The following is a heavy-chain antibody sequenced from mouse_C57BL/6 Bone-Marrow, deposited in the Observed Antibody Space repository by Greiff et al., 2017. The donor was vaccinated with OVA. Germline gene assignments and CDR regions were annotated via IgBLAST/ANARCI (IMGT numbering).Heavy chain of an antibody. V-gene: IGHV5-16*01. CDR1: GFTFSDYY. CDR3: ARDSRYGSSYWYFDV. J-gene: IGHJ1*03. CDR2: INYDGSST. Sequence: EVKLVESEGGLVQPGSSMKLSCTASGFTFSDYYMAWVRQVPEKGLEWVANINYDGSSTYYLDSLKSRFIISRDNAKNILYLQMSSLKSEDTATYYCARDSRYGSSYWYFDVWGTGTTVTVSS. D-gene: IGHD1-1*01.